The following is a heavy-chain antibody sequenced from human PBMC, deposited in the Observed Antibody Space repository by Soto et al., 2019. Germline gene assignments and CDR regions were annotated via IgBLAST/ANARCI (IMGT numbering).Heavy chain of an antibody. V-gene: IGHV4-34*01. D-gene: IGHD3-10*01. CDR2: INHSGST. J-gene: IGHJ4*02. CDR1: GGSFSGYY. Sequence: SETLSLTCAVYGGSFSGYYWSWIRQPPGKGLEWIGEINHSGSTNYNPSLKSRVTISVDTSKNQFSLKLSSVTAADMAVYYCARGDLDSLRITMVRGVIIKGRSYFDYWGQGTLVTVSS. CDR3: ARGDLDSLRITMVRGVIIKGRSYFDY.